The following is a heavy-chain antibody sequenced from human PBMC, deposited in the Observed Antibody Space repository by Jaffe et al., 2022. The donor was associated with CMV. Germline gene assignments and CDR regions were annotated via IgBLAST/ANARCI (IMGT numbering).Heavy chain of an antibody. CDR1: GDSVSSNSAA. CDR2: TYYRSKWSN. Sequence: QVQLQQSGPGLVEPSQTLSLTCAISGDSVSSNSAAWNWIRQSPSRGLEWLGRTYYRSKWSNDYAVSVKSRITINPDTSKNQFSLQLNSVTPEDTAVYYCARISVKYNSGWRTYYYYGMDVWGQGTTVTVSS. J-gene: IGHJ6*02. V-gene: IGHV6-1*01. CDR3: ARISVKYNSGWRTYYYYGMDV. D-gene: IGHD6-19*01.